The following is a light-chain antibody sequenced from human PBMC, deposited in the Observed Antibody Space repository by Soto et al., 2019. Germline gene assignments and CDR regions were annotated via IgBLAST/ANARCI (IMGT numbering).Light chain of an antibody. Sequence: DIVMTQSPDSLAVSLGERATINCKSSQSVLYSSNNKNYLAWYQQKPGQPPKLLISWASTRESGVPDRFSGSGSATDFTLNISSLQAEDVAVYYCQQYHTPPQTFGQGTKVEI. CDR1: QSVLYSSNNKNY. CDR3: QQYHTPPQT. J-gene: IGKJ1*01. CDR2: WAS. V-gene: IGKV4-1*01.